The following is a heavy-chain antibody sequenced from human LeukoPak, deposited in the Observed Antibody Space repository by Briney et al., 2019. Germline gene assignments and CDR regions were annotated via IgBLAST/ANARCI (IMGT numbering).Heavy chain of an antibody. D-gene: IGHD3-22*01. Sequence: GGSLRLSCAASGFTFRNYGMHWVRQAPGKGLEWVSVIWYDGSNRYYADSVKGRFTVSRDNSKNTLYLQMNSLRAEDTAVYYCAKDSKYYYDSRGYSYFDYWGQGTLVTVSS. V-gene: IGHV3-30*02. CDR1: GFTFRNYG. J-gene: IGHJ4*02. CDR3: AKDSKYYYDSRGYSYFDY. CDR2: IWYDGSNR.